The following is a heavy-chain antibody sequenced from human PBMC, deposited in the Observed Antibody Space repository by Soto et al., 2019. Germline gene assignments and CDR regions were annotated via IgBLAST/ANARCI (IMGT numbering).Heavy chain of an antibody. CDR1: GFTFSSYG. D-gene: IGHD2-21*02. J-gene: IGHJ4*02. CDR2: IWYDGSNK. CDR3: ARDRGLVVTATLDY. V-gene: IGHV3-33*01. Sequence: PGGSLRLSCAASGFTFSSYGMHWVRQAPGKGLEWVAVIWYDGSNKYYADSVKGRFTISRDNSKNTLYLQMNSLRAEDTAVYYCARDRGLVVTATLDYWGQGTLVTVSS.